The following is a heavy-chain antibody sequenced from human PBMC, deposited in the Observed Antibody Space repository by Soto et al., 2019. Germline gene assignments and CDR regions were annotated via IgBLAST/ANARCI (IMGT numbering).Heavy chain of an antibody. CDR1: GYTFTSYY. D-gene: IGHD3-10*01. J-gene: IGHJ3*02. CDR3: ARCDMVRGVITSPAFDI. Sequence: GASVKVSCKASGYTFTSYYMHWVRQAPGQGLEWMGIINPSGGSTSYAQKFQGRVTMTRDTSTSTVYMELSSLRSEDTAVYYCARCDMVRGVITSPAFDIWGQGTMVTVAS. V-gene: IGHV1-46*01. CDR2: INPSGGST.